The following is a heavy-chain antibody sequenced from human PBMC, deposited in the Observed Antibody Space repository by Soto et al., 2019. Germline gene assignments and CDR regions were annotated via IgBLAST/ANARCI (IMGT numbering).Heavy chain of an antibody. Sequence: LRLSCAASGFTFSSYGMHWVRQAPGKGLEWVAVIWYDGSNKYYADSVKGRFTISRDNSKNTLYLQMNSLRAEDTAVYYCRAYYDFWSGSPQNYYGMDVWGQGTTVTVSS. J-gene: IGHJ6*02. CDR3: RAYYDFWSGSPQNYYGMDV. CDR1: GFTFSSYG. D-gene: IGHD3-3*01. CDR2: IWYDGSNK. V-gene: IGHV3-33*01.